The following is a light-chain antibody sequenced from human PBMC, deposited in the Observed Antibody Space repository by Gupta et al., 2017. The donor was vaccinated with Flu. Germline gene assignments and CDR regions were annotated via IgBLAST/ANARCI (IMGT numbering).Light chain of an antibody. CDR1: QSRLQITGNNY. Sequence: FTPGEPACICCSTSQSRLQITGNNYLDWYVQKPGQSPQLLIYVGSTRACGVPDRISGSGSGTDFTLKINREEAEDVGVYCCKQDIQTPFTFGRGTKVDIK. CDR2: VGS. J-gene: IGKJ4*01. V-gene: IGKV2-28*01. CDR3: KQDIQTPFT.